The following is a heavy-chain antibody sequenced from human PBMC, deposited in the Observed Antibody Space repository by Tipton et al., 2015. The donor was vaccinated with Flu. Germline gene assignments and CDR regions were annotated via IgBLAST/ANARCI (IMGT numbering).Heavy chain of an antibody. V-gene: IGHV3-7*01. CDR1: GFTFSIYW. CDR3: ARDMYSPYSGSYFDY. CDR2: IKQDGSEK. Sequence: SLRLSCAASGFTFSIYWMSWVRQAPGKGLEWVANIKQDGSEKYYVDSVKGRFTISRDNAKNSLYLQMNSLRAEDTAVYYCARDMYSPYSGSYFDYWGQGTLVTVSS. J-gene: IGHJ4*02. D-gene: IGHD1-26*01.